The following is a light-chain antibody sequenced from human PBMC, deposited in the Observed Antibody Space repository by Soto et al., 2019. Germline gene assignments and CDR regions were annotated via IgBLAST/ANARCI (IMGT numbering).Light chain of an antibody. CDR1: NSNIGNNN. J-gene: IGLJ2*01. V-gene: IGLV1-47*01. Sequence: QPVVIQPPSASGTPGQRVTISCSGSNSNIGNNNVYWYQQLPGTAPKLLIYKNNQRPSGVPDRFSGSRSGTSASLAISGLRSEDESDYYCAAWDDSLSGRIFGGGTKLTVL. CDR2: KNN. CDR3: AAWDDSLSGRI.